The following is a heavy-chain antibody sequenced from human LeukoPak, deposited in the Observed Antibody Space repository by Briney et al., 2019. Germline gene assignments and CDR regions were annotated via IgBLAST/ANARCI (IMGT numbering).Heavy chain of an antibody. J-gene: IGHJ4*02. Sequence: SETLSLTCTVSHYSISSGYYWGWIRQPPGKGLEWIGSIYHNGVKFYNPSLKSRVTISVDTSKNQFSLKLRSVTAADTAVYYCARVTGYVIEDYFDYWGQGTLVTVSS. CDR1: HYSISSGYY. D-gene: IGHD3-22*01. CDR3: ARVTGYVIEDYFDY. V-gene: IGHV4-38-2*02. CDR2: IYHNGVK.